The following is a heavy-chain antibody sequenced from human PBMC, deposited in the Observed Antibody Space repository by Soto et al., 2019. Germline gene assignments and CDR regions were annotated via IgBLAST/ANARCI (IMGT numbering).Heavy chain of an antibody. CDR3: ARGRNYYDSSGYAY. Sequence: SETLSLTCAVYGGSFSGYYWSWIRQPPGKGLEWIGEINHSGSTNYNPSLKSRVTISVDTSKNQFSLKLSSVTAADTAVYYCARGRNYYDSSGYAYWGQGTLVTVSA. J-gene: IGHJ4*02. V-gene: IGHV4-34*01. CDR1: GGSFSGYY. D-gene: IGHD3-22*01. CDR2: INHSGST.